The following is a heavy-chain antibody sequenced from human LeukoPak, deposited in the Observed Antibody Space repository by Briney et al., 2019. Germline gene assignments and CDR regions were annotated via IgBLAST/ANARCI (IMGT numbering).Heavy chain of an antibody. Sequence: GGSLRLSCAASGFTFSSYAMSWVRQAPGKGLEWVSAISGSGGSTYYADSVKGRFTISRDNSKNTLYLQMNNLRAEDTALYYCSKKALSTGFSHYDIWGLGTMVTVSS. CDR3: SKKALSTGFSHYDI. CDR1: GFTFSSYA. D-gene: IGHD1-1*01. J-gene: IGHJ3*02. V-gene: IGHV3-23*01. CDR2: ISGSGGST.